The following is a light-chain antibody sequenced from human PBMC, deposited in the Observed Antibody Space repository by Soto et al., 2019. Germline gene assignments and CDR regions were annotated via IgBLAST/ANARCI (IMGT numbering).Light chain of an antibody. V-gene: IGLV2-8*01. Sequence: QSVLTQPPSASGSPGQSVTISCTGTSRDVGGYDSVSWYRQYPGKAPKLIIYEVTKRPSGVPHRFSGSKSGDRASLTVSGLQADDEGDYYCSSYAGDNNVMFGGGTKLTVL. CDR1: SRDVGGYDS. CDR2: EVT. J-gene: IGLJ3*02. CDR3: SSYAGDNNVM.